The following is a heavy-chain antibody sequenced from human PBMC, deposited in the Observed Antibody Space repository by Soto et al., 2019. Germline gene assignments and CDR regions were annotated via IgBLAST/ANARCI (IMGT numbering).Heavy chain of an antibody. J-gene: IGHJ6*02. Sequence: QVQLVESGGGVVQPGRSLRLSCAASGFTFSSYGMHWVRQAPGKGLEWVAVISYDGSNKYYADSVKGRFTISRDNSKNTLYLQMNSLRAEDTAVYYCAKAGQAMVRFRGSEYYVMDVWGQGTTVTVSS. CDR3: AKAGQAMVRFRGSEYYVMDV. CDR1: GFTFSSYG. CDR2: ISYDGSNK. D-gene: IGHD5-18*01. V-gene: IGHV3-30*18.